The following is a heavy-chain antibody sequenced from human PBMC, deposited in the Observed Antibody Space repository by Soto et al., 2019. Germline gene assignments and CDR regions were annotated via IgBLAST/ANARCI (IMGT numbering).Heavy chain of an antibody. J-gene: IGHJ5*02. CDR1: GYTFTSYG. D-gene: IGHD6-19*01. V-gene: IGHV1-18*04. CDR3: ARRIAVAGAVNWFDP. Sequence: ASVKVSCKASGYTFTSYGISWVRQAPGQGLEWMGWISAYNGNTNYAQKLQGRVTMTTDTSTSTAYMELRSLRSDDTAVYYCARRIAVAGAVNWFDPWGQGTLVTVSS. CDR2: ISAYNGNT.